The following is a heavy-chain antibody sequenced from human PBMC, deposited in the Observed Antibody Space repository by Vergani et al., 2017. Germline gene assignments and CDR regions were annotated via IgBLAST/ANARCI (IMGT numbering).Heavy chain of an antibody. CDR3: AKQLDTAMDPGPSRGYYYYGMDV. Sequence: EVQLLESGGGLVQPGGSLRLSCAASGFTFSSYAMSWVRQAPGKGLEWVSAISGSGGSTYYADSVKGRFTISRDNSKNTLYLQMNSLRAEDTAVYYCAKQLDTAMDPGPSRGYYYYGMDVWGQGTTVTVSS. J-gene: IGHJ6*02. CDR1: GFTFSSYA. D-gene: IGHD5-18*01. V-gene: IGHV3-23*01. CDR2: ISGSGGST.